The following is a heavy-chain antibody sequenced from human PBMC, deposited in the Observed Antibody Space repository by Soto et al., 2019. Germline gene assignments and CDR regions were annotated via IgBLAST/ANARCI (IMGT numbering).Heavy chain of an antibody. Sequence: ASVKVSCKASGYTFTGYYMHWVRQAPGQGLEWMGWINPNSGGTNYAQKFQGWVTMTRDTSISTAYMELSRLRSDDTAVYYCARVSSVGGIAAAGPSGYFDYWGQGTLVTVSS. CDR3: ARVSSVGGIAAAGPSGYFDY. V-gene: IGHV1-2*04. CDR2: INPNSGGT. J-gene: IGHJ4*02. CDR1: GYTFTGYY. D-gene: IGHD6-13*01.